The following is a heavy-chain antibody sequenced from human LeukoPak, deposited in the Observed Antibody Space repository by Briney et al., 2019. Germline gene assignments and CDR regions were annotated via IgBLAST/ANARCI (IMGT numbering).Heavy chain of an antibody. V-gene: IGHV1-69*04. Sequence: SVKVSCKASGGTFSSYAISWVRQAPGQGLEWMGRIIPILGIANYAQKFQGRVTITADKSTSTAYMELSSLRSEDTAVYYCAILGQYCSGGSCYRDFDYWGQGTLVAVSS. J-gene: IGHJ4*02. CDR2: IIPILGIA. CDR1: GGTFSSYA. CDR3: AILGQYCSGGSCYRDFDY. D-gene: IGHD2-15*01.